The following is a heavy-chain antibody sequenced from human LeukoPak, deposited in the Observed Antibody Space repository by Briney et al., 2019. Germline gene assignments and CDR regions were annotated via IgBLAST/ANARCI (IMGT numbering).Heavy chain of an antibody. D-gene: IGHD6-13*01. J-gene: IGHJ6*02. CDR3: ARDPGIAAAGSYYYYGMDV. Sequence: SGKVSCKASGGTFSSYAISWVRQAPGQGLEWMGGIIPIFGTANYAQKFQGRVTITADESTSTAYMELSSLRSEDTAVYYCARDPGIAAAGSYYYYGMDVWGQGTTVTVSS. CDR1: GGTFSSYA. CDR2: IIPIFGTA. V-gene: IGHV1-69*13.